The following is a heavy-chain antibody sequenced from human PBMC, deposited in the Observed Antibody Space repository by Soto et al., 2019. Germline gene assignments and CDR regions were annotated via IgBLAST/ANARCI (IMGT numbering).Heavy chain of an antibody. CDR3: ARSVGPMVRGVIIYDYYGMDV. D-gene: IGHD3-10*01. CDR2: IIPIFGTA. Sequence: SVKVSCKASGGTFSSYAISWVRQAPGQGLEWMGGIIPIFGTANYAQKFQGRVTITADESTSTAYMELSSLRSEDTAVYYCARSVGPMVRGVIIYDYYGMDVWGQGTTVTVSS. V-gene: IGHV1-69*13. CDR1: GGTFSSYA. J-gene: IGHJ6*02.